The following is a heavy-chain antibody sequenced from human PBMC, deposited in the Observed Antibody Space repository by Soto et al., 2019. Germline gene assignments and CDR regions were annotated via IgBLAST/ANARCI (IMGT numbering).Heavy chain of an antibody. CDR1: GGTFSSYA. J-gene: IGHJ6*02. CDR2: IIPIFGTA. V-gene: IGHV1-69*01. CDR3: ARGGYGGNSYYYYYGMDV. D-gene: IGHD4-17*01. Sequence: QVQLVQSGAEVKKPGSSVKVSCKASGGTFSSYAISWVRQAPGQGLEWMGGIIPIFGTANYAQKFQGRVTITADESTSTAYMELSSLRSEDTAVHYCARGGYGGNSYYYYYGMDVWGQGTTVTVSS.